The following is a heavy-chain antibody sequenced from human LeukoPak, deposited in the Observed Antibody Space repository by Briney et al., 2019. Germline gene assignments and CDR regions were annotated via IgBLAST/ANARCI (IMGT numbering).Heavy chain of an antibody. CDR3: ASGIVVVTAAEYFQH. J-gene: IGHJ1*01. CDR2: IISSGSTI. D-gene: IGHD2-21*02. CDR1: GFTFSDYY. V-gene: IGHV3-11*04. Sequence: GGSLRLSCAASGFTFSDYYMSWLRQAPGKGLEWVSYIISSGSTIYYTDSVKGRFTISRDNAKNSLYLQMNSLRAEDTAVYYCASGIVVVTAAEYFQHWGQGTLVTVSS.